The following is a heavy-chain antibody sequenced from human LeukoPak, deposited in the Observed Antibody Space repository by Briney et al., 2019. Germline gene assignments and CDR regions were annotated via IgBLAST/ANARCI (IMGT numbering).Heavy chain of an antibody. Sequence: PSETLSLTCTVSGGSISSSSYYWGWIRQPPGKGLEWIGSIYYSGSTYYNPSLKSRVTISVDTSKNQFSLKLSSVTPADTAVYYCARLIVAAAVDYWGQGTLVTVSS. V-gene: IGHV4-39*01. CDR2: IYYSGST. CDR3: ARLIVAAAVDY. CDR1: GGSISSSSYY. J-gene: IGHJ4*02. D-gene: IGHD6-13*01.